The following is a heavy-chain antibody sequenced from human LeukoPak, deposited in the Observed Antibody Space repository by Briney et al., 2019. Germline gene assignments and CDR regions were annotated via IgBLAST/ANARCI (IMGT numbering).Heavy chain of an antibody. Sequence: ASVKVSCKASGYTFTGYYMHWVRQAPGQGLEWMGWIHPNSGGKNYPHKFRGGVTMTRDTSISTAYMELSRLRSDDTAVYYCAGDQTGLFSVYSSSSGYFQHWGQGTLVTVSS. CDR3: AGDQTGLFSVYSSSSGYFQH. V-gene: IGHV1-2*02. CDR1: GYTFTGYY. D-gene: IGHD6-6*01. J-gene: IGHJ1*01. CDR2: IHPNSGGK.